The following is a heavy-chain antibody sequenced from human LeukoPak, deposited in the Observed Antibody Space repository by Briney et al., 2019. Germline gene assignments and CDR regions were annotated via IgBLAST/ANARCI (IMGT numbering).Heavy chain of an antibody. Sequence: SQTLSLTCAISGDSVSSNSAAWNWIRQSPSRGLEWLGRTYYRSKWYNDYAVSVKSRITINPDTSKNQFSLQLNSVTPEDTAVYYCARANPYNWNDPEDYYYYYMDVWGKGTTVTVSS. J-gene: IGHJ6*03. D-gene: IGHD1-1*01. CDR3: ARANPYNWNDPEDYYYYYMDV. V-gene: IGHV6-1*01. CDR2: TYYRSKWYN. CDR1: GDSVSSNSAA.